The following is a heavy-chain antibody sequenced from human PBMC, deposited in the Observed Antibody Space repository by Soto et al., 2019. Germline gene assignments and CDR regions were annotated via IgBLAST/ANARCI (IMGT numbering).Heavy chain of an antibody. CDR1: GGSISSYY. Sequence: SETLSLTCTVSGGSISSYYWSWIRQPPGKGLEWIGYIYYSGSTNYNPSLKSRVTISVDTSKNQFSLKLSSVTAADTAVYYCARVGPFFYGDIPSGYFDYWGQGTLVTVSS. V-gene: IGHV4-59*01. J-gene: IGHJ4*02. CDR3: ARVGPFFYGDIPSGYFDY. D-gene: IGHD4-17*01. CDR2: IYYSGST.